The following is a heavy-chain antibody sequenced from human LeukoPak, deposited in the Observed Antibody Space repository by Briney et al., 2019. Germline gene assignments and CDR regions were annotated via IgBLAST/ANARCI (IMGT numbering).Heavy chain of an antibody. CDR3: ARRAPYYYYMDV. Sequence: ASVKVSCKASGYTFTSYDINWVRQATGQGLEWMGWMNPNSGNTGYAQKFQGGVTITRNTSISTAYMELSSLRSEDTAVYYCARRAPYYYYMDVWGKGTTVTVSS. V-gene: IGHV1-8*03. J-gene: IGHJ6*03. CDR2: MNPNSGNT. CDR1: GYTFTSYD.